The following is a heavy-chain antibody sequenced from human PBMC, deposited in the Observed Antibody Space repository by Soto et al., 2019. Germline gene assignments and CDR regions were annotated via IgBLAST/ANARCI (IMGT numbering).Heavy chain of an antibody. Sequence: QVQLQQWGAGLLKPSETLSLTCAVYGGSFSGYYWSWIRQPPGKGLEWIGEINHSGSTNYNPSLKSRVTISVDTSKNQFSLQLSSVTAADTAVYYCARLTDPSYPPSPWFDPWGQGTLVTVSS. J-gene: IGHJ5*02. CDR2: INHSGST. CDR1: GGSFSGYY. CDR3: ARLTDPSYPPSPWFDP. D-gene: IGHD3-9*01. V-gene: IGHV4-34*01.